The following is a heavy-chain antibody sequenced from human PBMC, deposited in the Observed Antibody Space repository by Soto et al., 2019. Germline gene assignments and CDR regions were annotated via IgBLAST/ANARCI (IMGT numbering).Heavy chain of an antibody. J-gene: IGHJ4*02. CDR1: GFTFRNYA. D-gene: IGHD3-10*01. V-gene: IGHV3-23*01. CDR3: AKNQRDELSGNYYFFVDY. Sequence: GGSLRLSCAASGFTFRNYAMNWVRQAPGKGLEWVSGISDSGGSTYYADSVKGRFTIFRDNSKNTLYLQMNSPRAEDTAVYYCAKNQRDELSGNYYFFVDYWGQGTLVTVSS. CDR2: ISDSGGST.